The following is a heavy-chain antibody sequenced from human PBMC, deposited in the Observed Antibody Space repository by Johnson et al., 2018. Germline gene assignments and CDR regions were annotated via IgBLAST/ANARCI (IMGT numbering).Heavy chain of an antibody. CDR1: GFTFSGSA. CDR2: IRSKTNSYAT. D-gene: IGHD1-26*01. CDR3: TRRGGELGPYYYYGMDV. J-gene: IGHJ6*02. Sequence: VQLVQSGGGLVQPGGSLKLSCAASGFTFSGSAMHWVRQASGKGLEWVGRIRSKTNSYATAYAASVKGRFTISRDDSKSIAYLQMNSLKTEDTAVYYCTRRGGELGPYYYYGMDVWGQGTTVTVSS. V-gene: IGHV3-73*01.